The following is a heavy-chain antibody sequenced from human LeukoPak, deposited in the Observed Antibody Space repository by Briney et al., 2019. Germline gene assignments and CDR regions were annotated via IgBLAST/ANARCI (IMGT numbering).Heavy chain of an antibody. CDR1: GGSFSGYY. V-gene: IGHV4-34*01. CDR2: IYYSGST. Sequence: SETLSLTXAVYGGSFSGYYWSWIRQPPGKGLEWIGSIYYSGSTYYNPSLKSRVTISVDTSKNQFSLKLSSVTAADTAVYYCASRGWGPLFWGQGTLVTVSS. J-gene: IGHJ4*02. CDR3: ASRGWGPLF. D-gene: IGHD7-27*01.